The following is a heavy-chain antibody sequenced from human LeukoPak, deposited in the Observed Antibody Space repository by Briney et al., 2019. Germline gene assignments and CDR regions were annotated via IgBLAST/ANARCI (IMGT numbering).Heavy chain of an antibody. CDR2: ISGSGGST. J-gene: IGHJ4*02. Sequence: PGGSLRLSCAASGFTFSSYAMSWARQAPGKGLEWVSAISGSGGSTYYADSVKGRFTISRDNSKNTLYLQMNSLRAEDTAVYYCAKDRYCSSTSCSNDYWGQGTLVTVSS. CDR1: GFTFSSYA. V-gene: IGHV3-23*01. D-gene: IGHD2-2*01. CDR3: AKDRYCSSTSCSNDY.